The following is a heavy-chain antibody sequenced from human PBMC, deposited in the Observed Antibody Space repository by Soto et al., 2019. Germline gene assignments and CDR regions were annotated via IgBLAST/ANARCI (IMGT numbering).Heavy chain of an antibody. D-gene: IGHD6-19*01. CDR1: GFTFSSYS. CDR2: ISSSSSTI. Sequence: GGSLRLSCAASGFTFSSYSMNWVRQAPGKGLEWVSYISSSSSTIYYADSVKGRFTISRDNAKNSLYLQMNSLRAEDTAVYYCARPYSSRGPAPGDYWGQGTLVTVSS. V-gene: IGHV3-48*04. J-gene: IGHJ4*02. CDR3: ARPYSSRGPAPGDY.